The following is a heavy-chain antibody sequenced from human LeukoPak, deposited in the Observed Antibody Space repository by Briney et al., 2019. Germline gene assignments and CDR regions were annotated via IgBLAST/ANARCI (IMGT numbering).Heavy chain of an antibody. D-gene: IGHD4-17*01. V-gene: IGHV4-59*01. Sequence: PSETLSLTCTVSGGSISSYYWSWIRQPPGKGLEWIGYIYYSGSTNYNPSLKSRVTISVDTSKNQFSLKLSSVTAADTAVYYCARVADGDFYFDYWGQGPRSPSPQ. CDR1: GGSISSYY. CDR3: ARVADGDFYFDY. J-gene: IGHJ4*02. CDR2: IYYSGST.